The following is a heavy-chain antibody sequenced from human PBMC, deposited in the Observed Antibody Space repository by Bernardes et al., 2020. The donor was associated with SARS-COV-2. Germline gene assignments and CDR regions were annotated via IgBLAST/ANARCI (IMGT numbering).Heavy chain of an antibody. J-gene: IGHJ4*02. CDR2: ISTSSSYI. V-gene: IGHV3-21*06. Sequence: GGSLRLSCAASGFTFSSYTMNWVRQAPGKGLEWISSISTSSSYISYSDSVRGRFTISRDNAKNSVSLQMNSLRAEDTAVYYCARVDFSNLYHFDYWGQGTPVTVSS. D-gene: IGHD4-4*01. CDR1: GFTFSSYT. CDR3: ARVDFSNLYHFDY.